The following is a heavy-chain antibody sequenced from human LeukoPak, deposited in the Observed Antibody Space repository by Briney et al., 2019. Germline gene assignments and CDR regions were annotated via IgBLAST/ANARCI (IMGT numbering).Heavy chain of an antibody. CDR1: GYTLTELS. CDR3: ATDLLAGTSSLLYYFDY. J-gene: IGHJ4*02. V-gene: IGHV1-24*01. CDR2: FDPEDGET. D-gene: IGHD6-19*01. Sequence: ASVKVSCKVSGYTLTELSMHWVRQAPGKGLEWMGGFDPEDGETIYAQKFQGRVTMTEDTSTDTAYMELSSLRSEDTAVYYCATDLLAGTSSLLYYFDYWGQGTLVTVSS.